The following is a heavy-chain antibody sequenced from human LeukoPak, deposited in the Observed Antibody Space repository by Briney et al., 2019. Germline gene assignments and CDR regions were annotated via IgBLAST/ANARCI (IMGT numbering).Heavy chain of an antibody. V-gene: IGHV1-2*02. CDR2: INPNSGGT. D-gene: IGHD3-10*01. CDR1: GYTFTGYY. CDR3: ARDAYGSGSYLEN. J-gene: IGHJ4*02. Sequence: ASVKVSCKASGYTFTGYYMHWVRQAPGQGLEWMGWINPNSGGTNYAQKFQGRVTMTRDTSISTAYMELSSLRSEDTAVYYCARDAYGSGSYLENWGQGTLVTVSS.